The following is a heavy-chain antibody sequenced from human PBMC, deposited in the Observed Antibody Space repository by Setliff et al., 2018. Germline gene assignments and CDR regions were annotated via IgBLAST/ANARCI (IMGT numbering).Heavy chain of an antibody. Sequence: GGSLRLSCAASGFTFSSYAMSWVRQAPGKGLEWISGISGSGGSTYYADSVKGRFTISRDNSKNTLYLQMNSLRAEDTAVYYCAKSWVVPAAITFSGFDPWGQGTLVTVSS. CDR1: GFTFSSYA. J-gene: IGHJ5*02. V-gene: IGHV3-23*01. CDR2: ISGSGGST. D-gene: IGHD2-2*01. CDR3: AKSWVVPAAITFSGFDP.